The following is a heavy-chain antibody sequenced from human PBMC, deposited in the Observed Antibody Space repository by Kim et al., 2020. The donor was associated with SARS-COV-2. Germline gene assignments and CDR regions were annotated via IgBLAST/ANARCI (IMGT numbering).Heavy chain of an antibody. D-gene: IGHD2-15*01. CDR2: IYSGGST. CDR3: ASGVRYCSGGSCYRDY. V-gene: IGHV3-53*01. CDR1: GFTVSSNY. Sequence: GGSLRLSCAASGFTVSSNYMSWVRQAPGKGLEWVSVIYSGGSTYYADSVKGRFTISRDNSKNTLYLQMNSLRAEDTAVYYCASGVRYCSGGSCYRDYWGQGTLVTVSS. J-gene: IGHJ4*02.